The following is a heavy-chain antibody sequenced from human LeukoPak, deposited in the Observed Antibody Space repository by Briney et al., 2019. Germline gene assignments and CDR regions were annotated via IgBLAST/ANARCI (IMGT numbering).Heavy chain of an antibody. CDR2: INPNSGGT. CDR1: GYTFTGYY. D-gene: IGHD1-26*01. CDR3: ARNRVGATHWDAFDI. V-gene: IGHV1-2*02. Sequence: GASVKVSCKASGYTFTGYYIHWVRQAPGQGLEWMGWINPNSGGTNYAQKFQGRVTKTRDTSISTAYMELSRLRSDDTAVYYCARNRVGATHWDAFDIWGQGTMVTVSS. J-gene: IGHJ3*02.